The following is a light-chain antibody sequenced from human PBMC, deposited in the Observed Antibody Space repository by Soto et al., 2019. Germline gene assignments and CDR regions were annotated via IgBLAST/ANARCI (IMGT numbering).Light chain of an antibody. J-gene: IGLJ1*01. V-gene: IGLV2-14*01. CDR2: EVT. CDR3: MSYTISSTRV. CDR1: STDVGGYNY. Sequence: QSALTQPASVSGSPGQSITISCTGTSTDVGGYNYVSWYQQHPGKAPKVMIYEVTNRPSGVSNRFSGSKSGNTASLTISGLQAEDEADYYCMSYTISSTRVFGTGTKLTVL.